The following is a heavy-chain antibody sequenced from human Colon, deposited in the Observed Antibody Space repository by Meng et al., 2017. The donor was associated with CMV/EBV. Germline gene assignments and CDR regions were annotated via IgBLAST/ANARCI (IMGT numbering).Heavy chain of an antibody. Sequence: LSLTCAASGFTFSTYAMTWVRQAPGKGLEWVSVIYSGDDRTQYGDSVKGRFTISRDNSKNTLYLQMNSLRAEDTAVYYCAKLSLGSSWAFDYWGQGTLVTVSS. D-gene: IGHD6-13*01. CDR3: AKLSLGSSWAFDY. CDR2: IYSGDDRT. V-gene: IGHV3-23*03. J-gene: IGHJ4*02. CDR1: GFTFSTYA.